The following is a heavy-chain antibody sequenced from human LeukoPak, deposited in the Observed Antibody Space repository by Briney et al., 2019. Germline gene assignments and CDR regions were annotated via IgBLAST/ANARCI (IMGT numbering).Heavy chain of an antibody. J-gene: IGHJ4*02. V-gene: IGHV3-11*01. D-gene: IGHD6-19*01. CDR2: ISNSGSSI. CDR3: ARDMVVSGWSVDY. CDR1: GFTFSDYY. Sequence: PGGSLRLSCAASGFTFSDYYMNWIRQAPGKGLEWVSYISNSGSSIYYADSVRGRFTISRDNAKNSLYLQMNSLRAEDTAVYYCARDMVVSGWSVDYWGQGTLVTVSS.